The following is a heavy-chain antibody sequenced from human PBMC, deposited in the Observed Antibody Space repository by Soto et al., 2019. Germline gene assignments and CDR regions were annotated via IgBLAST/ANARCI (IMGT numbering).Heavy chain of an antibody. Sequence: PGESLKISCKGSGYSFTSYWISWVHQMPGKGLEWMGRIDPSDSYTNYSPSFQGHVTISADKSISTAYLQWSSLKASDTAMYYCARSRVVPATDYYYYGMDVWGQGTTVTVSS. D-gene: IGHD2-2*01. J-gene: IGHJ6*02. V-gene: IGHV5-10-1*01. CDR1: GYSFTSYW. CDR3: ARSRVVPATDYYYYGMDV. CDR2: IDPSDSYT.